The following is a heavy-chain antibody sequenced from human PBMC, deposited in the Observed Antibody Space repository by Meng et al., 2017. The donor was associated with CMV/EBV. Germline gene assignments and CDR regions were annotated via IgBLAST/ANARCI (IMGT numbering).Heavy chain of an antibody. V-gene: IGHV4-59*13. CDR2: VYYSGTT. J-gene: IGHJ6*03. CDR1: GGSISSYY. D-gene: IGHD2/OR15-2a*01. CDR3: ARGPRRLSLSGRRGEEKEGREG. Sequence: SETLSLTCTVSGGSISSYYWSWIRQPPGKGLEWIGYVYYSGTTKYNPSLESRVNMSGDTSKNQFSLRLSSVTAADTAMFYCARGPRRLSLSGRRGEEKEGREGGGKG.